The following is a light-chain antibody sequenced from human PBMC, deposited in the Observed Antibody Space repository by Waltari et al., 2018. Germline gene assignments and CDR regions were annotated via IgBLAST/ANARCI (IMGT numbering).Light chain of an antibody. CDR2: DAS. J-gene: IGKJ2*01. CDR1: QSVRNY. CDR3: QHHHNWPPTFT. V-gene: IGKV3-11*01. Sequence: EIVLTQSPATLSLSPGDRATLSCRASQSVRNYLAWYRQKPGQAPRLLIYDASERAPGIPARFSGSGSGTDFTLTISSLEPDDFAVYYCQHHHNWPPTFTFGQGTKLEVK.